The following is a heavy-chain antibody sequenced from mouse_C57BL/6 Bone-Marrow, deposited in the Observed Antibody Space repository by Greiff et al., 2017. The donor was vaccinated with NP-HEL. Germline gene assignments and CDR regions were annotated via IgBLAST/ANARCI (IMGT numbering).Heavy chain of an antibody. CDR1: GYAFSSYW. V-gene: IGHV1-80*01. J-gene: IGHJ2*01. Sequence: QVQLQQSGAELVKPGASVKISCKASGYAFSSYWMNWVKQRPGKGLEWIGQIYPGDGDTNYNGKFKGKATLTADKSSSTAYMQLSSLTSEDSAVYFCARSTVLEGYFDYWGQGTTLTVSS. D-gene: IGHD2-14*01. CDR2: IYPGDGDT. CDR3: ARSTVLEGYFDY.